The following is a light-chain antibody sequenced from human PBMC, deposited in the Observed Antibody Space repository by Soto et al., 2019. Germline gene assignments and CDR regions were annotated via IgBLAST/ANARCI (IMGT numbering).Light chain of an antibody. V-gene: IGLV1-47*01. CDR1: SSNIGSNY. Sequence: QSVPTQPPSASGTPGQRVTISCSGSSSNIGSNYVFWYQHLPGTAPKLLIYRNNQRPSGVPDRFSGSKSGTSASLAISVLRSEDETDYYCAAWDDSLSGVVFGGGTKLTVL. CDR2: RNN. J-gene: IGLJ2*01. CDR3: AAWDDSLSGVV.